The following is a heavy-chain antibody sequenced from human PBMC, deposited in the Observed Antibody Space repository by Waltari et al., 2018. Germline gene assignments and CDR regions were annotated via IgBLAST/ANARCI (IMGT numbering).Heavy chain of an antibody. V-gene: IGHV3-21*01. Sequence: EVQLVESGGGLVKPGGSLRLSCAASGFTFSSHSMNWVRQSPGKGLEWVSSISSSSSYIYYADSVKGRFTISRDNAKNSLYLQMNSLRAEDTAVYYCARDPPYSGSYSRGAFDIWGQGTMVTVSS. CDR2: ISSSSSYI. D-gene: IGHD1-26*01. CDR3: ARDPPYSGSYSRGAFDI. J-gene: IGHJ3*02. CDR1: GFTFSSHS.